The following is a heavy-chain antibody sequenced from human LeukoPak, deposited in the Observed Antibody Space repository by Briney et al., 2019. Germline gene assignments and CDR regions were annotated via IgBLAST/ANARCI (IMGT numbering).Heavy chain of an antibody. CDR2: ISGSGGST. CDR3: AKEADRSIAAAGSPPDY. D-gene: IGHD6-13*01. J-gene: IGHJ4*02. CDR1: GFTFSSYA. Sequence: PGGSLRLSCAASGFTFSSYAMSWVRQAPGKGLEWVSAISGSGGSTYYADSVKGRFTISRDNSKNTLYLQMNSLRAEDTAVYYCAKEADRSIAAAGSPPDYWGQGTLVTVSS. V-gene: IGHV3-23*01.